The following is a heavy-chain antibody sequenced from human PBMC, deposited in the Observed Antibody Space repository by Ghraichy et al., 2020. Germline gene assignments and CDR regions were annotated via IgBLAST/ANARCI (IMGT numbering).Heavy chain of an antibody. Sequence: SVKVSCKASGGTFSSYAISWVRQAPGQGLEWMGGIIPIFGTANYAQKFQGRVTITADESTSTAYMELSSLRSEDTAVYYCARDRVGIAAAGSYWYFDLWGRGTLVTVSS. D-gene: IGHD6-13*01. CDR1: GGTFSSYA. V-gene: IGHV1-69*13. CDR3: ARDRVGIAAAGSYWYFDL. J-gene: IGHJ2*01. CDR2: IIPIFGTA.